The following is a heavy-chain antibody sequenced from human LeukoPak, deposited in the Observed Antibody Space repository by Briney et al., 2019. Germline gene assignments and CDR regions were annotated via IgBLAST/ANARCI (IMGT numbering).Heavy chain of an antibody. V-gene: IGHV3-53*01. CDR2: IYSDGRT. CDR1: GFTVSNKY. CDR3: AGPPQASPFDI. J-gene: IGHJ3*02. Sequence: GGSLRLSCAASGFTVSNKYMTWVRQAPGKGLEWVSLIYSDGRTYYADSVKGRCTISRDNAKNSLYLQMNSLRAEDTAVYYCAGPPQASPFDIWGQGTMVTVSS.